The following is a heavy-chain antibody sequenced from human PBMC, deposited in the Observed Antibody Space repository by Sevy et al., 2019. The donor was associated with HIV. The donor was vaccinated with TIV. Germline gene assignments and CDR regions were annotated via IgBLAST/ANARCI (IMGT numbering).Heavy chain of an antibody. J-gene: IGHJ5*02. V-gene: IGHV3-23*01. Sequence: GGSLRLSCAASGFTFSSYAMSWVRQAPGKGLEWVSAISGSGGSTYYADTVKGRFTISKDNSKNTLYLKMNSLRAEDTAVYYCAGSIQLWLLNWFDPWGQGTLVTVSS. CDR3: AGSIQLWLLNWFDP. D-gene: IGHD5-18*01. CDR1: GFTFSSYA. CDR2: ISGSGGST.